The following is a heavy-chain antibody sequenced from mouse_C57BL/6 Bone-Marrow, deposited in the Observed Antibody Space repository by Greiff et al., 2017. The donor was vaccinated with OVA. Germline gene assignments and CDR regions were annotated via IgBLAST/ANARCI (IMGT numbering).Heavy chain of an antibody. J-gene: IGHJ1*03. CDR2: ISGGGGNT. CDR1: GFTFSSYT. CDR3: ARHEGPYYYGSSSYWYFDV. Sequence: EVKLMESGGGLVKPGGSLKLSCAASGFTFSSYTMSWVRQTPAKRLEWVATISGGGGNTYYPDSVKGRFTISRDNAKNTLYLQMSSLRSEDTALYYCARHEGPYYYGSSSYWYFDVWGTVTTVTVSS. V-gene: IGHV5-9*01. D-gene: IGHD1-1*01.